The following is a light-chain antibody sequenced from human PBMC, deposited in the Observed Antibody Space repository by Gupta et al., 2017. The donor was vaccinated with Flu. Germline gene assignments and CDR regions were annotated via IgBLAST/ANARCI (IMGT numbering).Light chain of an antibody. CDR1: QKIDNW. V-gene: IGKV1-5*03. CDR3: QHDDSYLWT. Sequence: DIHVTHSPSIVSASVGDRLTFPCRASQKIDNWLAWYQQKPGKAPKLLIYRASGLESGVPSRFGGVGSGTEYTLTISSLQPDDVATYYCQHDDSYLWTFGQGTKVEIK. J-gene: IGKJ1*01. CDR2: RAS.